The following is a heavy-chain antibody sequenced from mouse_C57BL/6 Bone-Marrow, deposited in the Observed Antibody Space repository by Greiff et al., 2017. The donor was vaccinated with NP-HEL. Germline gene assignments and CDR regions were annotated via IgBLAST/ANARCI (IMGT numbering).Heavy chain of an antibody. CDR1: GFTFSDAW. V-gene: IGHV6-6*01. CDR2: IRNKANNHAN. CDR3: TRRGRLYYYYDEGFAY. J-gene: IGHJ2*01. D-gene: IGHD2-4*01. Sequence: EVKLEESGGGLVQPGGSMKLSCAASGFTFSDAWMDWVRQSPEKGLEWVAEIRNKANNHANYYAESVKRRFTISRDDSNSSVSQQMNCLRAEDTCIYYCTRRGRLYYYYDEGFAYWGQGTTLTVSS.